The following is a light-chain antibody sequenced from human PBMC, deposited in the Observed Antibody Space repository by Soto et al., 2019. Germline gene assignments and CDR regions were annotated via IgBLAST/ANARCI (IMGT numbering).Light chain of an antibody. J-gene: IGKJ1*01. CDR1: QSISSW. Sequence: DIQMTQSPSTLSASVGDRVTITCRASQSISSWLAWYQQKPGKAPKLLIHDASSLESGVPSRFSGSGSGTEFTLTISSLQPDDFATYYCQQYNSYSWRFGQGTKVEIK. V-gene: IGKV1-5*01. CDR2: DAS. CDR3: QQYNSYSWR.